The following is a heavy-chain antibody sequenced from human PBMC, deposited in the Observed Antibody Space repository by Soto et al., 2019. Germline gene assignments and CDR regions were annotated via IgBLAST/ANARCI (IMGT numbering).Heavy chain of an antibody. CDR3: ARGVRDDFWTGGNWFDP. CDR2: ISSSSSTI. CDR1: GFTFSSYS. Sequence: EVQLVESGGGLVQPGGSLRLSCAASGFTFSSYSMNWVRQAPGKGLEWVSYISSSSSTIYYADSVKGRFTISRDNAKNSLYLQMNSLRAEDTAVYYCARGVRDDFWTGGNWFDPWGQGTLVTVSS. D-gene: IGHD3-3*01. J-gene: IGHJ5*02. V-gene: IGHV3-48*01.